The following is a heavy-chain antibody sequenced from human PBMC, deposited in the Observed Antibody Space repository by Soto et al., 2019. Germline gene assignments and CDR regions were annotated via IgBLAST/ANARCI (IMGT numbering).Heavy chain of an antibody. CDR1: GGTFSSYA. J-gene: IGHJ3*02. V-gene: IGHV1-69*13. Sequence: SVKVSCKASGGTFSSYAISWVRQAPGQGPEWMGGIIPIFGTANYAQKFQGRVKITADESTSTAYMELSSLRSEDTAVYYCARITNWNYALDAFDIWGQGTMVTVSS. CDR3: ARITNWNYALDAFDI. CDR2: IIPIFGTA. D-gene: IGHD1-7*01.